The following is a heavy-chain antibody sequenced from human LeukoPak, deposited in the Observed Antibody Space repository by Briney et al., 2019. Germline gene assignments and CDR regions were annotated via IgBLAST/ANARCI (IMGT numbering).Heavy chain of an antibody. J-gene: IGHJ4*02. D-gene: IGHD3-22*01. CDR1: GGSFSGYY. CDR3: ARHYYDSSGYGDNFDY. V-gene: IGHV4-34*01. CDR2: INHSGST. Sequence: SETLSLTCAVYGGSFSGYYWSWIRQPPGKRLEWIGEINHSGSTNYNPSLKSRVTISVDTSKNQFSLKLSSVTAADTAVYYCARHYYDSSGYGDNFDYWGQGTLVTVSS.